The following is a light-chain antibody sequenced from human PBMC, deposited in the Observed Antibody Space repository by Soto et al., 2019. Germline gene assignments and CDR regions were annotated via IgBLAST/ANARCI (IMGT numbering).Light chain of an antibody. CDR3: QLYESSPT. V-gene: IGKV3-20*01. CDR1: QSVASGY. Sequence: ESVLMQSPGTLSLSAGERATLSCRASQSVASGYLVWYQQKPGQTPTVLIYGASTRAAGIPDRFSGSGSGTDFTLTISRLEPEDFAVYYCQLYESSPTFGQGTKVDIK. CDR2: GAS. J-gene: IGKJ1*01.